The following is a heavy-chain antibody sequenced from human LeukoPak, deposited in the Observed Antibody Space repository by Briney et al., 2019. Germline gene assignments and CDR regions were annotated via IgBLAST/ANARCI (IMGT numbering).Heavy chain of an antibody. CDR2: ISDSGGST. D-gene: IGHD3-22*01. CDR3: AKRGVVIRVILVGFHKEAYYFDS. J-gene: IGHJ4*02. CDR1: GITLSNYG. V-gene: IGHV3-23*01. Sequence: GGPLRLPCAVSGITLSNYGMSWVRQAPGKGLEWVAGISDSGGSTNYADSVKGRFTISRDNPKNTLYLQMNSLRAEDTAVYFCAKRGVVIRVILVGFHKEAYYFDSWGQGALVTVSS.